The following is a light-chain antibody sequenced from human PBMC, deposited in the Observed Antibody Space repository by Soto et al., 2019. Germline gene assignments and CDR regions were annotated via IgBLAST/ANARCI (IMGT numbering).Light chain of an antibody. CDR2: DAS. J-gene: IGKJ4*01. V-gene: IGKV3-11*01. CDR1: QSVNSY. Sequence: EIVLTQSPATLSLSPGERANLSCRASQSVNSYLAWYQQKPGQGPRLLIYDASNRATGIPARFSGSGSGTDFTLTISSLGPEDLAVYYCQQRSNWPPAFGGGTKVEIK. CDR3: QQRSNWPPA.